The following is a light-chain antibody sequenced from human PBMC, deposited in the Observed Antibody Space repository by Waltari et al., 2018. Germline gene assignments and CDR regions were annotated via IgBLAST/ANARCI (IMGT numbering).Light chain of an antibody. CDR3: AAWDDTLEGCV. V-gene: IGLV1-44*01. Sequence: QSVLTQPPSASGAPGQAVTISCSGGSSNIGGNPVIWYQQVQGPSPTPRLSFTNHRPSGFPDPFYGSQSATSASLAISGLQSDDEAGYYWAAWDDTLEGCVFGTGTKVTVL. CDR2: FTN. J-gene: IGLJ1*01. CDR1: SSNIGGNP.